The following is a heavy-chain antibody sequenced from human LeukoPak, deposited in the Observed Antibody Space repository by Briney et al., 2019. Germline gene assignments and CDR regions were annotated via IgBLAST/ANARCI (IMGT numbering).Heavy chain of an antibody. V-gene: IGHV3-30*18. D-gene: IGHD6-19*01. J-gene: IGHJ4*02. Sequence: PGGSLRLSCAASGFTFSNYGMHWVRQAPGKGLEWVAVISYDGSNKYYADSVKGRFTISRDNSKNTRYLQMNSLRGEDTAVYYCAKDERGSLDGAGSGWYVPGYWGQGTLVTVSS. CDR2: ISYDGSNK. CDR3: AKDERGSLDGAGSGWYVPGY. CDR1: GFTFSNYG.